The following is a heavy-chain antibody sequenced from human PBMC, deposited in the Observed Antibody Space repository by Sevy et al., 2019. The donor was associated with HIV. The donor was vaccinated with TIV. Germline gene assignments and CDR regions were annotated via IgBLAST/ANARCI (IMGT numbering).Heavy chain of an antibody. D-gene: IGHD3-10*01. J-gene: IGHJ4*02. CDR2: IYSGGST. CDR1: GFTVSSNY. V-gene: IGHV3-66*02. CDR3: ARKYYYGSGSYFDY. Sequence: GGSLRLSCAASGFTVSSNYMSWVRQAPGKGLEWVSVIYSGGSTYYADSVKGRFTISRDNSKNTLYLHMNSLRAEDTAVYYCARKYYYGSGSYFDYWGQGTLVTVSS.